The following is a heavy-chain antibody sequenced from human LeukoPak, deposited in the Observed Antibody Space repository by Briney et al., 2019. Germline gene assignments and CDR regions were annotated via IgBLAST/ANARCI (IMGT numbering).Heavy chain of an antibody. D-gene: IGHD3-16*01. J-gene: IGHJ4*02. CDR2: ISAYSGNT. V-gene: IGHV1-18*01. CDR3: ARGADTGSYGSLVYFDY. CDR1: GYTFTSYG. Sequence: ASVKVSCKASGYTFTSYGISWVRQAPGQGLEWMGLISAYSGNTNFAQKLQGRVTMTTDTSTSTAYMELRSLRSDDTAVYFCARGADTGSYGSLVYFDYWGQGSLVTVSS.